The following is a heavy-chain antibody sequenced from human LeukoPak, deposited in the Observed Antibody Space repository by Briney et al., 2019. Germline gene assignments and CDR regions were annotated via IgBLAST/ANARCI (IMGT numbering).Heavy chain of an antibody. J-gene: IGHJ6*02. CDR2: INHSGST. D-gene: IGHD2-15*01. CDR1: GGSFSGYY. V-gene: IGHV4-34*01. Sequence: SETLSLTCAVYGGSFSGYYWSWIRQPPGKGLEWIGEINHSGSTNYNPSLKSRVTISVDTSKNQFSLKLSSVTAADTAVYYCARGSGGRSTTIGMDVWGQGTTVTVSS. CDR3: ARGSGGRSTTIGMDV.